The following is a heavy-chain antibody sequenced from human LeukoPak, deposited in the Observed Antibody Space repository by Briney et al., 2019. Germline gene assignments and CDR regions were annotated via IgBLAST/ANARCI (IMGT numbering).Heavy chain of an antibody. CDR2: IPNDRRNN. V-gene: IGHV3-30*18. CDR1: GFTFSSYG. Sequence: GGSLRLSCAASGFTFSSYGMHWVRQAPGKGLEWVAVIPNDRRNNYYADSVKGRFTISRDNSKNTLYLQMNSLRGEDAAVYYCANEYSKGDIWGQGTMVTVSS. CDR3: ANEYSKGDI. D-gene: IGHD4-11*01. J-gene: IGHJ3*02.